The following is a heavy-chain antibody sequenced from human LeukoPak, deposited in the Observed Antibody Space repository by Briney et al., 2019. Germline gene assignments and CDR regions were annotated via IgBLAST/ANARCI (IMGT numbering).Heavy chain of an antibody. CDR2: IYTSGST. CDR3: ARGGQDIVVVPAAPWDY. CDR1: GGSISSYY. J-gene: IGHJ4*02. D-gene: IGHD2-2*01. Sequence: SESLSLTCTVSGGSISSYYWSWIRQPAGKGLEWIGRIYTSGSTNYNPSLKSRVTMSVDTSKNQFSLKLSSVTAADTAVYYCARGGQDIVVVPAAPWDYWGQGTLVTVSS. V-gene: IGHV4-4*07.